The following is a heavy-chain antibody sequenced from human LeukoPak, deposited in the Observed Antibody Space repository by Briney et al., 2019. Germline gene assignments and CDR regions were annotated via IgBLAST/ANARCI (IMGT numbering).Heavy chain of an antibody. V-gene: IGHV3-23*01. D-gene: IGHD6-13*01. J-gene: IGHJ4*02. CDR1: GFTVSSNY. CDR2: ISGSGGST. Sequence: PGGSLRLSCAASGFTVSSNYMSWVRQAPGKGLEWVSAISGSGGSTYYADSVKGRFTISRDNSKNTLYLQMNSLRAEDTAVYYCAKVYSSSRDYWGQGTLVTVSS. CDR3: AKVYSSSRDY.